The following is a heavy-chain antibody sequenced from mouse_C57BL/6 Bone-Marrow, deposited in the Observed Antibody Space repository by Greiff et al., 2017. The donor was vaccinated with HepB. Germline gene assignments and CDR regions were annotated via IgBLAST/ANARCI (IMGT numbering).Heavy chain of an antibody. CDR2: ISDGGSYT. CDR1: GFTFSSYA. CDR3: ARDHLGDYGYYFDY. D-gene: IGHD2-4*01. Sequence: EVQVVESGGGLVKPGGSLKLSCAASGFTFSSYAMSWVRQTPEKRLEWVATISDGGSYTYYPDNVKGRFTISRDNAKNNLYLQMSHLKSEDTAMYYCARDHLGDYGYYFDYWGQGTTLTVSS. J-gene: IGHJ2*01. V-gene: IGHV5-4*01.